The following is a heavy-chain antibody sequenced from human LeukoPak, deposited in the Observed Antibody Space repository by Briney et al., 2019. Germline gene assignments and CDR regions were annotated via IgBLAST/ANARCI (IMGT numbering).Heavy chain of an antibody. CDR1: GFTFSNNW. Sequence: GGSLRLSCAASGFTFSNNWMHWVRQASGKGLVWVSRISGDGSSTDYADSVKGRAIVSRDNAKNTLYLQMNSLRAEDTAVYYCTKDSATVAIDWFDPWGQGTLVTVSS. D-gene: IGHD4-11*01. CDR2: ISGDGSST. J-gene: IGHJ5*02. V-gene: IGHV3-74*01. CDR3: TKDSATVAIDWFDP.